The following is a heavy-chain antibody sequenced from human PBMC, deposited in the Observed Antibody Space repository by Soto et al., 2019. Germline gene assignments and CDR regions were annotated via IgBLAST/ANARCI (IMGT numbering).Heavy chain of an antibody. CDR3: ARVRRSSGYYYGY. V-gene: IGHV1-69*05. J-gene: IGHJ4*02. D-gene: IGHD3-22*01. CDR1: GGTFSSYA. CDR2: IIPIFGTA. Sequence: AASVKVSCKASGGTFSSYAISWVRQAPGQGLEWMGGIIPIFGTANYAQKFQGRVTMTRDTSTSTVYMELSSLRSEDTAVYYCARVRRSSGYYYGYWGQGTPVTVSS.